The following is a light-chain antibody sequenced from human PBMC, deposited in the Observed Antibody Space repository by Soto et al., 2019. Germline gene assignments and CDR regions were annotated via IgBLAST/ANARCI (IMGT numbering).Light chain of an antibody. CDR1: QDISNY. Sequence: DIQMTQSPSSLSSSVGDRFTITCQASQDISNYLNWYQQKPGKAPKLLIYDASNLETGVPSRFSGSGSGTDFTFTISSLQPEDIATYYCQQYDNLSITFGQGTRLENK. CDR3: QQYDNLSIT. CDR2: DAS. J-gene: IGKJ5*01. V-gene: IGKV1-33*01.